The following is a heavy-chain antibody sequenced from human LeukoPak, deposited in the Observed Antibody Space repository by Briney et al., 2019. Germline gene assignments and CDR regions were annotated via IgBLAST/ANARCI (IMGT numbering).Heavy chain of an antibody. Sequence: PSETLSLTCTVSGGSISSSSSYWGWIRQPPGKGLEWIGSIYYSGSTNYNPSLKSRVTISVDTSKNQFSLKLSSVTAADTAVYYCARVHGDYRGANWFDPWGQGTLVTVSS. CDR2: IYYSGST. D-gene: IGHD4-17*01. V-gene: IGHV4-39*07. CDR3: ARVHGDYRGANWFDP. CDR1: GGSISSSSSY. J-gene: IGHJ5*02.